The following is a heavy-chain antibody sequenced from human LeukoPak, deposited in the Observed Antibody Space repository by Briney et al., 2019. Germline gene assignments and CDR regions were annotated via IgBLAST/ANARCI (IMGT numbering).Heavy chain of an antibody. D-gene: IGHD1-1*01. Sequence: SVKVSCKASGGTFSSYAISWVRQAPGQGLEWMGRIVPIFGIANYAQKFQGRVTITADKSTSTAYMELSSLRSEDTAVYYCARWATGTTFDYWGQGTLVTVSS. V-gene: IGHV1-69*04. CDR2: IVPIFGIA. J-gene: IGHJ4*02. CDR1: GGTFSSYA. CDR3: ARWATGTTFDY.